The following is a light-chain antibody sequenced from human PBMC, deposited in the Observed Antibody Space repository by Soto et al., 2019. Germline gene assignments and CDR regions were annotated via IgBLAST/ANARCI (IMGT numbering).Light chain of an antibody. CDR3: QQYNNWPRT. CDR1: QSVSNN. J-gene: IGKJ1*01. V-gene: IGKV3-15*01. CDR2: GAS. Sequence: EIVMTQSPATLSVSPGERATLSCRASQSVSNNLAWYQQKPGQAPRLLIYGASTRATGIPARFGGSGSGTEFTLTISSLQSEDFALYYCQQYNNWPRTFGQGTKVDIK.